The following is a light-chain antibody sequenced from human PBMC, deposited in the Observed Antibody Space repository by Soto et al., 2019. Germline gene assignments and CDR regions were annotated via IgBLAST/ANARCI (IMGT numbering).Light chain of an antibody. Sequence: EIVLTQSPGTLSLSPGDRATLSCRASQSVSNFLVWYQQKPGQAPRLLIYDASSRATGIPDRFSGSGSGTDFTLTISRLEPEDFAVYYCQHYGTSALTFCGGTKVEVK. CDR1: QSVSNF. CDR2: DAS. J-gene: IGKJ4*01. V-gene: IGKV3-20*01. CDR3: QHYGTSALT.